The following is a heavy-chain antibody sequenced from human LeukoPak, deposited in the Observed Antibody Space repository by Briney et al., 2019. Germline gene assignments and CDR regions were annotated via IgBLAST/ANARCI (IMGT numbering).Heavy chain of an antibody. J-gene: IGHJ6*03. CDR2: INHSGST. CDR1: GGSFSGYY. V-gene: IGHV4-34*01. CDR3: ARHRGRRFGELSYYYYYYMDV. D-gene: IGHD3-10*01. Sequence: SETLSLTCAVYGGSFSGYYWSWIRQPPGKGLEWIGEINHSGSTNYNPSLKSRVTISVDTSKNQFSLKLSSVTAADTAVYYCARHRGRRFGELSYYYYYYMDVWGKGTTVTISS.